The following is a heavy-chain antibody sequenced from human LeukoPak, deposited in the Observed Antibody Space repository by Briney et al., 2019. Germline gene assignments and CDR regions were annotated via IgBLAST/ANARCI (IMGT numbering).Heavy chain of an antibody. Sequence: SETLSLTCTVSGASMTNYYWSWIRQSAGKGLEWIGRIYPSGSTHSNPSLKSRVTMSLDTSKNQFSLGLSSVTAADTAVYYCARSGLWGYFDYWGKGTLVTVSS. CDR1: GASMTNYY. J-gene: IGHJ4*02. V-gene: IGHV4-4*07. D-gene: IGHD5-18*01. CDR2: IYPSGST. CDR3: ARSGLWGYFDY.